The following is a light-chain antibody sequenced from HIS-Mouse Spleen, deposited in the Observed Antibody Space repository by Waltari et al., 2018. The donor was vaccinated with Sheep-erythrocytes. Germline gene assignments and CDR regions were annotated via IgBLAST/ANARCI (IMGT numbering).Light chain of an antibody. CDR1: SSDVGGYNY. Sequence: QSALTQPRSVSGSPGQSVTISCTGTSSDVGGYNYVSWYQPHPGKAPKLMIYDVSKRPSGVPDRFSGSKSGNMASLTISGLQAEDEADYYCCSYAGSYNHVFATGTKVTVL. CDR2: DVS. J-gene: IGLJ1*01. CDR3: CSYAGSYNHV. V-gene: IGLV2-11*01.